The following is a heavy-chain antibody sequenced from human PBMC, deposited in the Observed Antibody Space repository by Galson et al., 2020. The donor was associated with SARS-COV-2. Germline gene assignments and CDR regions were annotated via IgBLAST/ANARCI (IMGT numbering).Heavy chain of an antibody. Sequence: GESLKISCAASGFTFSSYAMSWVRQAPGKGLEWVSAISGSGGSTYYADSVKGRFTISRDNSKNTLYLQMNSLRAEDTAVYYCAKGRSSSWVDYWGQGTLVTVSS. V-gene: IGHV3-23*01. J-gene: IGHJ4*02. CDR1: GFTFSSYA. D-gene: IGHD6-6*01. CDR3: AKGRSSSWVDY. CDR2: ISGSGGST.